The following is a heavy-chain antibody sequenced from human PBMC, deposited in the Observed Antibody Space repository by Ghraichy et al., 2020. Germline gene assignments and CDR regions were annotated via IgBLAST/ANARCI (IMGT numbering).Heavy chain of an antibody. J-gene: IGHJ4*02. Sequence: SQTLSLTCTVSGGSVTSGGYSWTWIRQPPGKGLEWIGHIYTSGTTNYNPSLKSRVTISLDTSKKQFSLKLSSVIAADTAVYYCAGVRILTGDPYFFDYWGQGTLVTVSA. CDR1: GGSVTSGGYS. D-gene: IGHD3-9*01. CDR3: AGVRILTGDPYFFDY. CDR2: IYTSGTT. V-gene: IGHV4-61*08.